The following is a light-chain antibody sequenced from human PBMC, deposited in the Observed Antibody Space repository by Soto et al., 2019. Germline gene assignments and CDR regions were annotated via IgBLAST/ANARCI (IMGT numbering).Light chain of an antibody. CDR3: QQYGGSPSWT. Sequence: EVVLTQSPGTLSLSPGDRATLSCRASQSVSSNYLAWYQHKPGQAPRLLIYGASDRAAGIPDRFSGGGSGTDFTLTISRLEPEDFAVYYCQQYGGSPSWTFGQGTKVEIK. CDR1: QSVSSNY. CDR2: GAS. V-gene: IGKV3-20*01. J-gene: IGKJ1*01.